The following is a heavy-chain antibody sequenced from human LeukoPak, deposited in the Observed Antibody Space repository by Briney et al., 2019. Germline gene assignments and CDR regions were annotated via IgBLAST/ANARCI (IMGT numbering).Heavy chain of an antibody. CDR3: ARADGYFDY. V-gene: IGHV4-30-2*01. CDR2: IYHSGST. D-gene: IGHD5-24*01. J-gene: IGHJ4*02. Sequence: SETLSLTCAVFGGSISSGGYSWSWIRQPPGKGLEWIGYIYHSGSTYYNPSLKSRVTISVDRSKNQFSLKLSSVTAADTAVYYCARADGYFDYWGQGTLVTVSS. CDR1: GGSISSGGYS.